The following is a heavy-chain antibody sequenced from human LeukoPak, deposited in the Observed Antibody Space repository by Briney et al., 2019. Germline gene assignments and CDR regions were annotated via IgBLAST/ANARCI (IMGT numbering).Heavy chain of an antibody. D-gene: IGHD6-6*01. CDR2: ISASGVLT. Sequence: GGSLRLSCAASRSTFNDYYIRWIRQAPAKGLDRISYISASGVLTHYADSVKGRFTVSRDNAKDSVYLQMNSLKVEDTGVYYCARDLVHASFSSVWGQGSLVTVSS. J-gene: IGHJ4*02. CDR1: RSTFNDYY. V-gene: IGHV3-11*06. CDR3: ARDLVHASFSSV.